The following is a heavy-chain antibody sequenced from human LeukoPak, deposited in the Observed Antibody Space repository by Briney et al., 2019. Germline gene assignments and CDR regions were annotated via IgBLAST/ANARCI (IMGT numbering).Heavy chain of an antibody. D-gene: IGHD5-18*01. J-gene: IGHJ4*02. Sequence: GGSLRLSCAASGFTVSSDYMTWVRQAPGKGLEWVTDIYSGGSTYYADSVKGRFTISRDNSKNTVYLQLNNLRVEDTAVYYCARYHTALNYWGQGTLVTASS. V-gene: IGHV3-53*01. CDR2: IYSGGST. CDR1: GFTVSSDY. CDR3: ARYHTALNY.